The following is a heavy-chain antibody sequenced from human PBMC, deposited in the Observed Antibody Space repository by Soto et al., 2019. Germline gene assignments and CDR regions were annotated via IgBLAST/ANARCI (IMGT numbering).Heavy chain of an antibody. CDR3: AKMEGMDPWAYSFDY. J-gene: IGHJ4*02. V-gene: IGHV3-23*01. CDR1: GFTFSDFA. CDR2: IYGGGNGP. Sequence: EVQVLESGGGLVQPGGSLRLSCAATGFTFSDFAMSWVRHAPGKGLEWVSRIYGGGNGPHYADSVKGRVTISRDNSKNTWYLQMNSLRAEDTAVYYCAKMEGMDPWAYSFDYWGQGTLVTVSS. D-gene: IGHD2-2*03.